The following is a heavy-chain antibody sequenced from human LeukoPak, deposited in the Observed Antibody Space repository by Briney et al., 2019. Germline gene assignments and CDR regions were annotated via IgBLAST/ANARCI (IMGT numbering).Heavy chain of an antibody. CDR2: IFYSGST. CDR3: AREGRRSSSWYSPDAFDI. D-gene: IGHD6-13*01. Sequence: SETLSLTCTVSGGSISTSNYYWGWIRQPPGKGLEWIGNIFYSGSTYYSPSLKSRVTISVDTSKNQFSLKLSSVTAADTAVYYCAREGRRSSSWYSPDAFDIWGQGTMVTVSS. CDR1: GGSISTSNYY. V-gene: IGHV4-39*07. J-gene: IGHJ3*02.